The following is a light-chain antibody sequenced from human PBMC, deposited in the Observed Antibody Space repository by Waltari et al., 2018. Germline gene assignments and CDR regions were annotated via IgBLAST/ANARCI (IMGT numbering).Light chain of an antibody. CDR2: DTS. J-gene: IGKJ4*01. V-gene: IGKV3-11*01. Sequence: SRRASPSVTNYLAWYQQKPGQAPRLLIYDTSNRATGIPARFSGSGFGTDFTLTISSLEPEDFAVYYCQQRRDWPLTFGGGTKVEIK. CDR1: PSVTNY. CDR3: QQRRDWPLT.